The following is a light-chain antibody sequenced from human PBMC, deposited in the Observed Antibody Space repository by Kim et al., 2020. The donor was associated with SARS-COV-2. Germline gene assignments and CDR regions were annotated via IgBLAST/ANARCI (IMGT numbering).Light chain of an antibody. J-gene: IGKJ5*01. CDR2: AAS. CDR3: QQYYSYPQIT. Sequence: STGDRVPITWRASQGISSYLAWYQQKPGKAPKLLIYAASTLQSGVPSRFSGSVPGTDFTLTISCLQSEDFATYYCQQYYSYPQITFGQGTRLEIK. V-gene: IGKV1-8*01. CDR1: QGISSY.